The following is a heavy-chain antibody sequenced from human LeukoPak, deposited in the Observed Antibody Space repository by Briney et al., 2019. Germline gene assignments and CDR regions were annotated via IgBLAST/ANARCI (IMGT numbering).Heavy chain of an antibody. CDR1: GFSVSSNY. V-gene: IGHV3-53*01. Sequence: SGGSLRLSCAASGFSVSSNYMSWVRQAPGKGLEWVSVIYSGGSTFYADSVKGRFTISRDNSKNTLYLQMNSLRAEDTAVYYCARRAGAYSHPYDYWGQGTLVTVSS. D-gene: IGHD4/OR15-4a*01. CDR2: IYSGGST. CDR3: ARRAGAYSHPYDY. J-gene: IGHJ4*02.